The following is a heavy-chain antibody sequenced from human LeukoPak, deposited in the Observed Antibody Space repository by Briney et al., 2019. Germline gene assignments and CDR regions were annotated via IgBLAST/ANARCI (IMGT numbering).Heavy chain of an antibody. D-gene: IGHD3-9*01. CDR2: ISSSSSYI. CDR3: ARDKGGGGFTYYDILTGSYYFDY. Sequence: GGSLRLSCAASGFTFSSYSMNWVRQAPGKGLEWVSSISSSSSYIYYADSVKGRFTISRDNAKNSLYLQMNSLRAEDTAVYYCARDKGGGGFTYYDILTGSYYFDYWGQGTLVTVSS. CDR1: GFTFSSYS. V-gene: IGHV3-21*01. J-gene: IGHJ4*02.